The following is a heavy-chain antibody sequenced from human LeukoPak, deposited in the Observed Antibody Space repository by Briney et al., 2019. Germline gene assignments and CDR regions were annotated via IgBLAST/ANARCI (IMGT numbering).Heavy chain of an antibody. CDR1: GFTFDDYA. Sequence: GGSLRLSCAASGFTFDDYAMHWVRQAPGKGLEWVSAISGSGGSTYYADSVKGRFTISRDNSKNTLYLQMNSLRAEDTAVYYCAKEAVVVIGPFDYWGQGTLVTVSS. CDR2: ISGSGGST. J-gene: IGHJ4*02. D-gene: IGHD3-22*01. V-gene: IGHV3-23*01. CDR3: AKEAVVVIGPFDY.